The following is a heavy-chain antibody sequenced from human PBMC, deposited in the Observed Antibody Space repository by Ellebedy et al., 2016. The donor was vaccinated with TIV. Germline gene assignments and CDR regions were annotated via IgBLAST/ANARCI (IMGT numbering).Heavy chain of an antibody. Sequence: GESLKISCAVSGFILSDHDMDWVRQAPGRGLEWVSTISSSSSYIYYADSVKGRFTISRDNVKNSLYLQMNSLRAEDTAVYYCARGADTTMVWGALDIWGQGTVVTVSS. CDR1: GFILSDHD. CDR3: ARGADTTMVWGALDI. J-gene: IGHJ3*02. D-gene: IGHD5-18*01. CDR2: ISSSSSYI. V-gene: IGHV3-21*01.